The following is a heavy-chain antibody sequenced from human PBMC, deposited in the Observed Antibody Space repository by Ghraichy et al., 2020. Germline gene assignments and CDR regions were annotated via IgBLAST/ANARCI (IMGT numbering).Heavy chain of an antibody. CDR1: GYTFTNYD. V-gene: IGHV1-8*01. CDR2: MNPKSGNT. CDR3: ARTYYYDSRGYPNWFDP. Sequence: ASVKVSCKASGYTFTNYDINWVRQATGQGLEWMGWMNPKSGNTGYAQKFQGRVTLTRNTSTTTAYMDLSSLTSEDTAVYYCARTYYYDSRGYPNWFDPWGQGTLVTVSS. J-gene: IGHJ5*02. D-gene: IGHD3-22*01.